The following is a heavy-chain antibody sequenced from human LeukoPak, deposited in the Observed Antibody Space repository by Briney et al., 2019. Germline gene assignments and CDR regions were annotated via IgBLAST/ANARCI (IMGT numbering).Heavy chain of an antibody. CDR2: IASDGSST. V-gene: IGHV3-74*01. CDR3: ARGEFGDLRYDC. J-gene: IGHJ4*02. D-gene: IGHD4-17*01. CDR1: GFTFSSYW. Sequence: PGGSLRLSCAASGFTFSSYWMNWVRQAPGKGLVWVSRIASDGSSTTYADSVKGRFSISRDNAKNTLYLQMNSLRVEDTAVYYCARGEFGDLRYDCWGQGSLVTVSS.